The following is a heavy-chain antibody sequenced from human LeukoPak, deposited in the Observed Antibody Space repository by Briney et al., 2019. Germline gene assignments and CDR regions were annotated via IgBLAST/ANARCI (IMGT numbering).Heavy chain of an antibody. J-gene: IGHJ4*02. CDR1: GYTFTNYY. D-gene: IGHD3-22*01. CDR2: INPNSGGT. Sequence: ASVKVSCKASGYTFTNYYMHWVRQAPGQGLEWMGWINPNSGGTNYAQKFQGRVTMTRDTSISTAYMELSRLRSDDTAVYYCARGRDCYYDSSGYYPTFDYWGQGTLVTVSS. V-gene: IGHV1-2*02. CDR3: ARGRDCYYDSSGYYPTFDY.